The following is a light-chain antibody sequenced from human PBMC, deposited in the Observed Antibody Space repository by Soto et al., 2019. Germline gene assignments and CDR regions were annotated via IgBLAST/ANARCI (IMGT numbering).Light chain of an antibody. J-gene: IGKJ1*01. CDR3: QQYKKWRT. CDR2: DAS. V-gene: IGKV3-15*01. Sequence: EIVMTQSRATLSVSPGEGATLSCRASESIDTNLAWYQQKRGQAPXLXIXDASTRATGAPARIGGSGSGTEFTLRISSLQSEDFAIYYCQQYKKWRTFGPGTKV. CDR1: ESIDTN.